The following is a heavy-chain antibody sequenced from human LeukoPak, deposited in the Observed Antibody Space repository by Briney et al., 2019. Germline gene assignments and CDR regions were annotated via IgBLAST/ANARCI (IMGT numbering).Heavy chain of an antibody. D-gene: IGHD3-10*01. CDR1: GDSVSSKTAA. CDR3: ARGLWFGEFYYFDY. V-gene: IGHV6-1*01. Sequence: SQTLSLTCAISGDSVSSKTAAWNWIRQSPSRGLEWLGRTYYRSKWHNDYAVSVKSRITINLDTSKNQFSLQLNSVTPEDTAVYYCARGLWFGEFYYFDYWGQGTLVTVSS. CDR2: TYYRSKWHN. J-gene: IGHJ4*02.